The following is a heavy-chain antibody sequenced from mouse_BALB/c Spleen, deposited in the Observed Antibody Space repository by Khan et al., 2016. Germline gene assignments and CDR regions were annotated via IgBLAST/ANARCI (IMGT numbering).Heavy chain of an antibody. CDR3: AITTVAMDY. Sequence: VQLKESGPGLVKPSQSLSLTCSVTGYSITSGYYWNWIRQFPGNKLAWMGYISYDGSNNYNPSLKNRISITRDTSKNQFFLKLNSVTTEDTATYYCAITTVAMDYWGQGTSVTVSS. D-gene: IGHD1-1*01. V-gene: IGHV3-6*02. J-gene: IGHJ4*01. CDR1: GYSITSGYY. CDR2: ISYDGSN.